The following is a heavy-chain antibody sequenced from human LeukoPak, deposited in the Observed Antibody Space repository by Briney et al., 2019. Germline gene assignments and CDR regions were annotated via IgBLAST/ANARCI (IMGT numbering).Heavy chain of an antibody. Sequence: ASVKVSCKASGYTFTSYNINWVRQATGQGLEWMGWINPNSGGTNYAQKFQGRVTMTRDTSISTAYMELSRLRSDDTAVYYCARDPGYSFHYWGQGTLVTVSS. CDR2: INPNSGGT. V-gene: IGHV1-2*02. D-gene: IGHD5-18*01. CDR3: ARDPGYSFHY. CDR1: GYTFTSYN. J-gene: IGHJ4*02.